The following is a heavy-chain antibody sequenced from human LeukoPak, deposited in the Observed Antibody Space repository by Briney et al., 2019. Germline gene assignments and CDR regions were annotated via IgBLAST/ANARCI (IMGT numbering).Heavy chain of an antibody. CDR2: IIPIFGTA. Sequence: GASVKVSCKASGGTFSSYAISWVRQAPGQGLEWMGGIIPIFGTANYAQKFQGRVTITADKSTSTAYMELSSLRSEDTAVYYCATARDGMATTVLDYWGQGTLVTVSS. V-gene: IGHV1-69*06. CDR1: GGTFSSYA. CDR3: ATARDGMATTVLDY. D-gene: IGHD5-24*01. J-gene: IGHJ4*02.